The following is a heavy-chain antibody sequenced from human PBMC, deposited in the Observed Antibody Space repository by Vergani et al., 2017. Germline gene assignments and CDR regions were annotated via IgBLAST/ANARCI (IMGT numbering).Heavy chain of an antibody. J-gene: IGHJ3*02. V-gene: IGHV4-59*12. Sequence: QVQLQESGPGLVKPSENLSLTCTVSGGSISSYYWSWIRQPPGKGLEWIGYIYYSGSTNYNPSLKSRVTISVDTSQNQFSLKLSSVTAADTAVYYCARRLAVAHAFDIWGQGTMVTVSS. CDR1: GGSISSYY. CDR3: ARRLAVAHAFDI. D-gene: IGHD6-19*01. CDR2: IYYSGST.